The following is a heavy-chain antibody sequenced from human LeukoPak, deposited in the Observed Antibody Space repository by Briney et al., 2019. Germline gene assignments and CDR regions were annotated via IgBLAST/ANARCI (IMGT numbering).Heavy chain of an antibody. CDR1: GFTFSSYG. Sequence: PGGSLRLSCAASGFTFSSYGMHWVRQAPGKGLEWVAVISYDGSNKYYADSVKGRFTISRDNSKNTLYLQMNSLRAEDTAVYYCAVTGLVQGSFDYWGQGTLVTVSS. CDR3: AVTGLVQGSFDY. D-gene: IGHD6-19*01. J-gene: IGHJ4*02. V-gene: IGHV3-30*03. CDR2: ISYDGSNK.